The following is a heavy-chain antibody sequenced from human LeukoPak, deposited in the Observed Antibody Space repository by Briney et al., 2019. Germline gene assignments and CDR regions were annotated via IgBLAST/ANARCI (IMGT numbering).Heavy chain of an antibody. CDR3: AKLGITMVRGVITY. D-gene: IGHD3-10*01. J-gene: IGHJ4*02. CDR2: ISGSGGST. V-gene: IGHV3-23*01. Sequence: PGGTLRLSCAASGFTFSSYGMSWVRQAPGKGLEWVSAISGSGGSTYYADSVKGRFTISRDNSKNTLYLQMNSLRAEDTAVYYCAKLGITMVRGVITYWGQRTLVTVSS. CDR1: GFTFSSYG.